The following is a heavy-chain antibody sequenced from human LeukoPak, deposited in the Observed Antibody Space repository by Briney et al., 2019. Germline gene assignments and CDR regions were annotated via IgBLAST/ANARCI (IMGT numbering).Heavy chain of an antibody. CDR3: ATSGPFLVPDY. CDR2: FDPEDGET. CDR1: GYTLTELS. V-gene: IGHV1-24*01. D-gene: IGHD6-13*01. J-gene: IGHJ4*02. Sequence: ASVKVSCKVSGYTLTELSMHWVRQAPGKGREWVGGFDPEDGETIYAQTFQGRVTMTEDTPTDTAYMELSSLRSEDTAVYYCATSGPFLVPDYWGQGTLVTVSS.